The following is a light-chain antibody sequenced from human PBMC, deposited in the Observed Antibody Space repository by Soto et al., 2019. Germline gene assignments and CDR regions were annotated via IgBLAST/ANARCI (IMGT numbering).Light chain of an antibody. Sequence: DIVLTQSPGTLSLSPGERANLSCRASQSISTTYVAWYQQKPGQAPRALIHGTSNRATGIPDRFSDSGSGTDFTLTISGLQPEDFALYYCQHYGGSPFTFGPGTRVDFK. CDR1: QSISTTY. J-gene: IGKJ3*01. V-gene: IGKV3-20*01. CDR2: GTS. CDR3: QHYGGSPFT.